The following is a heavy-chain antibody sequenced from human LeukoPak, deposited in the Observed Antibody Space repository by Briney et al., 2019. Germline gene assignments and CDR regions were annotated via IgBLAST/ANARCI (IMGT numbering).Heavy chain of an antibody. CDR1: GFTFSSYG. V-gene: IGHV3-30*18. J-gene: IGHJ6*02. D-gene: IGHD3-10*01. CDR2: ISYDGSNK. CDR3: AKAGPYYYGSGSYTRYGMDV. Sequence: GGSLRLSCAASGFTFSSYGMHWVRQAPGKGLEWVAVISYDGSNKYYADSVKGRFTISRDNSKNTLYLQMNSLRAEDTAVYYCAKAGPYYYGSGSYTRYGMDVWGQGTTVTVSS.